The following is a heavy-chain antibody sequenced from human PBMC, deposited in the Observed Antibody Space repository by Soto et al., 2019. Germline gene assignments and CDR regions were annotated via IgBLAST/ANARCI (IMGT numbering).Heavy chain of an antibody. J-gene: IGHJ3*02. D-gene: IGHD2-2*01. CDR2: INPSGGST. V-gene: IGHV1-46*03. CDR3: ALYCSSTSCYEGAFDI. CDR1: GYTFTSYY. Sequence: GASVKVSCKASGYTFTSYYMHWVRQAPGQGLEWMGIINPSGGSTSYAQKFQGRVTMTRDTSTSTVYMELSSLRSEDTAVYYCALYCSSTSCYEGAFDIWGQGTMVTVSS.